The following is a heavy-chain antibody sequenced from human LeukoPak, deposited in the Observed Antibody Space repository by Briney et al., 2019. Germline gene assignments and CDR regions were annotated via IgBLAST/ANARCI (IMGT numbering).Heavy chain of an antibody. CDR2: FDPEEGET. Sequence: ASVKVSCKVSGYTLTELSMHWVRQVPGKGLEWMGGFDPEEGETIYAQKFQGRVIMTGDTSTDTAYMGLSSLRSEDTAVYYCATDGSGDHKYDYGMDVWGQGTTVTVSS. CDR1: GYTLTELS. CDR3: ATDGSGDHKYDYGMDV. V-gene: IGHV1-24*01. J-gene: IGHJ6*02. D-gene: IGHD4-17*01.